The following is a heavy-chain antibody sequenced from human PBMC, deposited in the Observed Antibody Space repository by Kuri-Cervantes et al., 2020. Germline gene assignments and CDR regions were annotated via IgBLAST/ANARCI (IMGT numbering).Heavy chain of an antibody. CDR1: GGSISSSNW. Sequence: SETLSLTCAVSGGSISSSNWWSWVRQPPGKGLEWIGEIYHSGSTNYNPSLKSRVTISVDTSKTQFSLKLSSVTAADTAVYYCARLVTTSWFDPWGQGTLVTVSS. D-gene: IGHD4-11*01. V-gene: IGHV4-4*02. CDR2: IYHSGST. CDR3: ARLVTTSWFDP. J-gene: IGHJ5*02.